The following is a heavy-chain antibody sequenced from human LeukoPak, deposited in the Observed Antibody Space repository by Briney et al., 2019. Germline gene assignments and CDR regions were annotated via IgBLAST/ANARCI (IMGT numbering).Heavy chain of an antibody. CDR3: ARVVVSAWYFDYFDY. V-gene: IGHV3-30-3*01. J-gene: IGHJ4*02. CDR1: GFTFSSYA. CDR2: ISYDGSNK. D-gene: IGHD6-19*01. Sequence: PGRSLRLSCAASGFTFSSYAMHWVRQAPGKGLEWVAVISYDGSNKYYADSVKGRFTISRDNSKNTLYLQMNSLRAEDTAVYYCARVVVSAWYFDYFDYWGQGTLVTVSS.